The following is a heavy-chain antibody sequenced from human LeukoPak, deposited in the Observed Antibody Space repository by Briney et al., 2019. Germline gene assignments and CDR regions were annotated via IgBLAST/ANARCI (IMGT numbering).Heavy chain of an antibody. CDR2: IYYSGST. CDR3: ARGASIYSITGIAVATLDY. Sequence: SETLSLTCTVSGYSIGSGYYWGWIRQPPGKGLEWIGYIYYSGSTNYNPSLKSRVTISVDTSKNQFSLKLSSVTAADTAVYYCARGASIYSITGIAVATLDYWGQGTLVTVSS. J-gene: IGHJ4*02. V-gene: IGHV4-61*01. D-gene: IGHD6-19*01. CDR1: GYSIGSGYY.